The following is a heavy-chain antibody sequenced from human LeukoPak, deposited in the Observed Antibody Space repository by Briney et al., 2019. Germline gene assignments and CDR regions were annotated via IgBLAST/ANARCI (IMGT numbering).Heavy chain of an antibody. V-gene: IGHV1-18*01. D-gene: IGHD3-22*01. J-gene: IGHJ3*02. CDR2: ISAYNGNT. Sequence: ASVKVSCKASGYTFTSYGISWVRQAPGQGLEWMGWISAYNGNTNYAQKLQGRVTMTTDTSTSTAYMELRSLRSDDTAVYYCARESYYDSSGYLDAFDIWGQGTMVTVSS. CDR3: ARESYYDSSGYLDAFDI. CDR1: GYTFTSYG.